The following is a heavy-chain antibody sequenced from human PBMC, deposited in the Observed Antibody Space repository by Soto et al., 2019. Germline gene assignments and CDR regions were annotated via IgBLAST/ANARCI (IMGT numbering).Heavy chain of an antibody. CDR2: ISSSGSTI. CDR1: GFTFSDYY. CDR3: ARSVPYYDSSGPFDY. Sequence: KAGGSLRLSCAASGFTFSDYYMSWIRQAPGKGLEWVSYISSSGSTIYYADSVKGRFTISRDNAKNSLYLQMNSLRAEDTAVYYCARSVPYYDSSGPFDYWGQGTLVTVSS. J-gene: IGHJ4*02. D-gene: IGHD3-22*01. V-gene: IGHV3-11*01.